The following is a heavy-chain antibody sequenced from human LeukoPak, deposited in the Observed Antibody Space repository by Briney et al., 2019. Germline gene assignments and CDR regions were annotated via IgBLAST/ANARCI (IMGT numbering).Heavy chain of an antibody. Sequence: PSETLSLTCTVSGGSISSYYWGWIRQPPGKGLEWIGYIYYSGSTNYNPSLKSRVTISVDTSKNQFSLKLSSVTAADTAVYYCARGGVDTAMVTSFDIWGQGTMVTVSS. CDR1: GGSISSYY. D-gene: IGHD5-18*01. CDR3: ARGGVDTAMVTSFDI. J-gene: IGHJ3*02. CDR2: IYYSGST. V-gene: IGHV4-59*01.